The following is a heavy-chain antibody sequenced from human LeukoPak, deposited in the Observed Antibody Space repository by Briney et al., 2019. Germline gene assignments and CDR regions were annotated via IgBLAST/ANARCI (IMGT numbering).Heavy chain of an antibody. CDR3: ARDRDGDIVVVPAAMTFDY. J-gene: IGHJ4*02. D-gene: IGHD2-2*01. CDR2: ISSSSSYI. Sequence: GGSLRLSCAASGFTFSSYSMNWVRQAPGKGLEWVSSISSSSSYIYYADSVKGRFTISRDNAKSSLYLQMNSLRAEDTAVYYCARDRDGDIVVVPAAMTFDYWGQGTLVTVSS. CDR1: GFTFSSYS. V-gene: IGHV3-21*01.